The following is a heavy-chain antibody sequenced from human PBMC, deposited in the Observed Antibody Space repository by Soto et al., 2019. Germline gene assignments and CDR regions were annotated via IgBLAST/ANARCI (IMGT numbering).Heavy chain of an antibody. CDR1: GFTFSSYD. CDR2: IGTAGDT. Sequence: GGSLRLSCAASGFTFSSYDMHWVRQATGKGLEWVSAIGTAGDTYYPGSVKGRFTISRENAKNSLYLQMNSLRAEDTAVYYCASGYSYGYGMDVWGQGTTVTVSS. J-gene: IGHJ6*02. CDR3: ASGYSYGYGMDV. V-gene: IGHV3-13*01. D-gene: IGHD5-18*01.